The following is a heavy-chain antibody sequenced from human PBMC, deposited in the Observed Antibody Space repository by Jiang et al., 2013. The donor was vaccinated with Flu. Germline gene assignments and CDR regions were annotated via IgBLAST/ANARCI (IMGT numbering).Heavy chain of an antibody. Sequence: TELSMHWVRQAPGKGLEWMGGFDPEDGETIYAQKFQGRVTMTEDTSTDTAYMELSSLRSEDTAVYYCATLAVAGGGDFDYWGQGTLVTVSS. V-gene: IGHV1-24*01. CDR2: FDPEDGET. CDR3: ATLAVAGGGDFDY. CDR1: TELS. J-gene: IGHJ4*02. D-gene: IGHD6-19*01.